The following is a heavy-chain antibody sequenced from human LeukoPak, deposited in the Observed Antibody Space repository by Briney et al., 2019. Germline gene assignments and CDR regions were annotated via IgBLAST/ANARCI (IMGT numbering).Heavy chain of an antibody. CDR3: ARGGYCSGGSCATGQWFDP. D-gene: IGHD2-15*01. CDR1: GGTISSGGYS. J-gene: IGHJ5*02. CDR2: IYYSGST. V-gene: IGHV4-31*11. Sequence: SETLSLTCAVSGGTISSGGYSWSWIRQPPGKGLEWIGYIYYSGSTYYNPSLKSRVTISVDTSKNQFSLKLSSVTAADTAVYYCARGGYCSGGSCATGQWFDPWGQGTLVTVSS.